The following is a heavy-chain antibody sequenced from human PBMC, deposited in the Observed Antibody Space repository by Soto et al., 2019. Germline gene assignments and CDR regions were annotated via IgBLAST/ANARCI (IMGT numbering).Heavy chain of an antibody. J-gene: IGHJ6*02. V-gene: IGHV1-3*01. Sequence: ASVKVSCKASGYTFTSYAMHWVRQAPGQRLEWIGWINAGNGNTKYSQKFQGRVTITRDTSASTAYMELSSLRSEDTAVYYCANTPITIFGVVTDNGMDVWGQGTTVTVSS. CDR1: GYTFTSYA. CDR2: INAGNGNT. D-gene: IGHD3-3*01. CDR3: ANTPITIFGVVTDNGMDV.